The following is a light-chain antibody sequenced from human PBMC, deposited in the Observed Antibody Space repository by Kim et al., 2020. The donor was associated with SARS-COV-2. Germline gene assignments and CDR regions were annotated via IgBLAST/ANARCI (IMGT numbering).Light chain of an antibody. CDR1: QSVSSY. V-gene: IGKV3-11*01. Sequence: EIVLTQSPATLSLSPGERATPSCRASQSVSSYLAWYQQKPGQAPRLLIYDASNRATGIPARFSGSGSGTDFTLTISSLEPEDFAVYYCQQRSNWPRLTFGGGTKVDIK. CDR3: QQRSNWPRLT. CDR2: DAS. J-gene: IGKJ4*01.